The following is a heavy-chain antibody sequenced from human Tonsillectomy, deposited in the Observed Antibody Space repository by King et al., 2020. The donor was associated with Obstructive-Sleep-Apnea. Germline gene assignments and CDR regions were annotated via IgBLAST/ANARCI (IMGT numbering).Heavy chain of an antibody. CDR3: ARVDYESSGYIPFDY. Sequence: VQLVESGGGVVQPGRSLRLSCTASGFIFRNYDMHWVRQAPGKGLEWVALISNDGSHIYYADSGKGRFTISRDSSKNTLYLQMNSLRVEDTAVYYCARVDYESSGYIPFDYWGQGTLVTVSS. J-gene: IGHJ4*02. V-gene: IGHV3-30*04. CDR1: GFIFRNYD. CDR2: ISNDGSHI. D-gene: IGHD3-22*01.